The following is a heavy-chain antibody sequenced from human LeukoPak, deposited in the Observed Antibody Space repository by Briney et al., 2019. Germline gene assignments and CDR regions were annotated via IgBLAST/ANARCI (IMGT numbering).Heavy chain of an antibody. J-gene: IGHJ4*02. CDR2: ISSDGSYK. CDR3: ARGLAYYYDSTPYFLDY. D-gene: IGHD3-22*01. Sequence: GGSLRLSCAASGFTFRSYAIHWVRQAPGQGLEWVTMISSDGSYKNYADSVKGRFTISRDNSKNTLYLQMNSLRPEDTAVYYCARGLAYYYDSTPYFLDYWGQGTLVTVSS. V-gene: IGHV3-30*04. CDR1: GFTFRSYA.